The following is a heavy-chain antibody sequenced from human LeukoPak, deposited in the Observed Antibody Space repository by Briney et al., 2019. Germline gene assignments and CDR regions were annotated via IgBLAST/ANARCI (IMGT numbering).Heavy chain of an antibody. J-gene: IGHJ5*02. CDR1: GGSVSDSRFY. D-gene: IGHD2-21*02. CDR2: DNYNEDI. CDR3: ARRYCGGDCTFDWFDP. V-gene: IGHV4-39*01. Sequence: SETLSLTCAVSGGSVSDSRFYWGWFRQPPGKELEWIGIDNYNEDIYLNPSLRSRLTMFVDTSNNQFSVTLSSVTAADTAVYYCARRYCGGDCTFDWFDPWGQGTLVTVSS.